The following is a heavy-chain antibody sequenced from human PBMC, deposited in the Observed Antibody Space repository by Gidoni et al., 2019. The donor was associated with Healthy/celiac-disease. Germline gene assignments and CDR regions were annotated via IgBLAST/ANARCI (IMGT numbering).Heavy chain of an antibody. V-gene: IGHV3-30-3*01. D-gene: IGHD2-15*01. Sequence: QVQLVESGGGVVQPGRSLRLSCAASGFTFSSYAMHWLRQAPGKGLEWVAVISYDGSNKYYADSVKGRFTISRDNSKNTLYLQMNSLRAEDTAVYYCARDRYCSGGSCYSPVGMDVWGQGTTVTVSS. CDR1: GFTFSSYA. CDR3: ARDRYCSGGSCYSPVGMDV. CDR2: ISYDGSNK. J-gene: IGHJ6*02.